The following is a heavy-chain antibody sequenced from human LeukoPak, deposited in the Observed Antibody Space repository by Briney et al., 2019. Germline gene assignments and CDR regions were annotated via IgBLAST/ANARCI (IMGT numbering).Heavy chain of an antibody. CDR3: VWFGELSGAFDI. CDR2: IYSGGNT. Sequence: PGGSLRLSCAASGFTVSSNYMNWVRQPPGKGLEWVSVIYSGGNTYYADSVKGRFTISRDNSKNTLYLQMNSLRAEDTAVYYCVWFGELSGAFDIWGQGTMVTVSS. J-gene: IGHJ3*02. CDR1: GFTVSSNY. V-gene: IGHV3-66*01. D-gene: IGHD3-10*01.